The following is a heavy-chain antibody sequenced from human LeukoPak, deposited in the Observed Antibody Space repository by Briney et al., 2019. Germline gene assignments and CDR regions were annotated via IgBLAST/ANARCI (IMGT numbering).Heavy chain of an antibody. V-gene: IGHV3-23*01. CDR1: GFTFSSYA. J-gene: IGHJ4*02. D-gene: IGHD5-12*01. CDR2: ISGSGGST. Sequence: GGSLRLSCAASGFTFSSYAMSWVRQAPGKGLEWVSAISGSGGSTYYADSVKGRFTISRDNSKNTLYLQMNSLRAVDTAVYYCAKLGYSGYVGSESYWGQGTLVTVSS. CDR3: AKLGYSGYVGSESY.